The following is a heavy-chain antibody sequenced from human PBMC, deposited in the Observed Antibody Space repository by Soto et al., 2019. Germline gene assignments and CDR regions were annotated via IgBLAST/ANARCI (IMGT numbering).Heavy chain of an antibody. D-gene: IGHD1-7*01. Sequence: QVQLVQSGAEVKKPGSSVKVSCKASGGAFSSYAISWVRQAPGQGLEWMGGIIPIFGTANYAQKFQGRVTITADESTSTAYMELSSLRSEDTAVYYCATLYNWNYVPALGFDYWGQGTLVTVSS. CDR3: ATLYNWNYVPALGFDY. CDR1: GGAFSSYA. CDR2: IIPIFGTA. V-gene: IGHV1-69*01. J-gene: IGHJ4*02.